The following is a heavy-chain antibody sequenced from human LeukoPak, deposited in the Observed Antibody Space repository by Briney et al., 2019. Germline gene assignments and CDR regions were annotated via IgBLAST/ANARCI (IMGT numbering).Heavy chain of an antibody. V-gene: IGHV1-8*03. CDR1: GYTFTSYD. CDR3: ARRSYDFWSGYLYYFDY. D-gene: IGHD3-3*01. CDR2: MNPNSGNT. J-gene: IGHJ4*02. Sequence: GASVKVSCKASGYTFTSYDINWVRQATGQGLEWMGWMNPNSGNTGYAQKFQGRVTITRNTSISTAYMELSSLRSEDTAVYYCARRSYDFWSGYLYYFDYWGQGTLVTVSS.